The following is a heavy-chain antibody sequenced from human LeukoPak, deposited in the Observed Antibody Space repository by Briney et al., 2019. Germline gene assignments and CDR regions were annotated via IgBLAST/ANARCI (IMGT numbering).Heavy chain of an antibody. Sequence: GGSLRLSCAASGFTFSTYWMHWVRQAPGKGLVWVSRINSDGSSTSYADSVKGRFTISRDNAKNSLYLQMNSLRAEDTAVYYCARDRHHRFGELFPWGQGTRVTVSS. V-gene: IGHV3-74*01. D-gene: IGHD3-10*01. CDR2: INSDGSST. J-gene: IGHJ4*02. CDR3: ARDRHHRFGELFP. CDR1: GFTFSTYW.